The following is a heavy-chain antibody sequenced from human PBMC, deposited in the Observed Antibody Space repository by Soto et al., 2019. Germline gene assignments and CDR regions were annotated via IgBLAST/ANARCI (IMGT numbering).Heavy chain of an antibody. J-gene: IGHJ4*02. D-gene: IGHD2-21*02. CDR3: ASSRVVTTYFDY. CDR2: IYNSGST. CDR1: GGSISRAGYS. Sequence: QLQLQESGSRLVKPSQTLSLTCAVSGGSISRAGYSWSWIRQSPGKGLEWIGYIYNSGSTFYNPSLKSRLTISVDRSKKQLSLQLNSVTAADTAVYYCASSRVVTTYFDYWGQGTLVTVSS. V-gene: IGHV4-30-2*06.